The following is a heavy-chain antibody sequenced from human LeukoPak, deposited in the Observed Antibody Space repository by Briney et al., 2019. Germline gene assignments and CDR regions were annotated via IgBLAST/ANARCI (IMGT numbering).Heavy chain of an antibody. CDR2: IIPIFGTA. D-gene: IGHD3-22*01. CDR1: GGTFSSYA. CDR3: ARERGSSGYYRY. Sequence: ASVKVSCKASGGTFSSYAISWVRQAPGQGLEWMGGIIPIFGTANYAQKFQGRVTMTRDTSTSTVYMELSSLRSEDTAVYYCARERGSSGYYRYWGQGTLVTVSS. V-gene: IGHV1-69*05. J-gene: IGHJ4*02.